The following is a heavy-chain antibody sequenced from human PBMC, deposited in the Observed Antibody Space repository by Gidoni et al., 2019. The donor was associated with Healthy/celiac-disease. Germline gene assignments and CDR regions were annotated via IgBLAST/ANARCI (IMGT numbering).Heavy chain of an antibody. CDR2: INHSGST. D-gene: IGHD3-22*01. CDR1: GKSFSGYY. V-gene: IGHV4-34*01. CDR3: ARGRPDPHSNNYYADNYFDY. J-gene: IGHJ4*02. Sequence: QVQLQQWGAGLLKPSETLSLTCAVYGKSFSGYYWNWIRQPPGKGLEWIGEINHSGSTNYNPSLKSRVTISVDTSKNQFSLKLSSVTAADTAVYYCARGRPDPHSNNYYADNYFDYWGQGTLVPVSS.